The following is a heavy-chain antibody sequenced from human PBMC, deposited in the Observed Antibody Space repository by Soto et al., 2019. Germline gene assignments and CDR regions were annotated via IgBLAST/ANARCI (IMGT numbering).Heavy chain of an antibody. V-gene: IGHV3-23*01. D-gene: IGHD3-22*01. CDR2: ISSGGHNT. CDR3: ARNSDSTGYYYYFDF. Sequence: TGGSLRLSCAASGFSFTTYAMTWVRQSPGKGLEWVAAISSGGHNTWYADAVKGRFTISRDNSKNTQSLQMNSLRAEDTAVYYCARNSDSTGYYYYFDFWGQGTQVTVSS. J-gene: IGHJ4*02. CDR1: GFSFTTYA.